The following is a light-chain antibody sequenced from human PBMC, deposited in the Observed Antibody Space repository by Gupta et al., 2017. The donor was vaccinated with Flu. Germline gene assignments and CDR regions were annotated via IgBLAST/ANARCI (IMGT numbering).Light chain of an antibody. V-gene: IGLV1-51*01. Sequence: QKVTSSCSGSSSRIGNNFVSWYQQRPETADKLLIYENKKGTSEIAGRFSGSKSGTSATLANTELQTGDGADYYCETGDNNVRGVFGGGTKLTVL. CDR2: ENK. CDR1: SSRIGNNF. CDR3: ETGDNNVRGV. J-gene: IGLJ3*02.